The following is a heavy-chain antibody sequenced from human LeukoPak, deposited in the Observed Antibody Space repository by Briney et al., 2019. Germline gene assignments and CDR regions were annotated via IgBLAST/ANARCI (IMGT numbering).Heavy chain of an antibody. CDR3: ARGRGAAAVYYFDY. CDR1: GYTFTGYK. V-gene: IGHV1-2*02. J-gene: IGHJ4*02. Sequence: GASVKVSCKASGYTFTGYKMYWVRQAPGQGLEWMGWINPDSGGTRYPQQFQGRVTTTRDTSTTTAYMELNSLRSDDTAVYYCARGRGAAAVYYFDYWGQGTLVTVSS. D-gene: IGHD6-13*01. CDR2: INPDSGGT.